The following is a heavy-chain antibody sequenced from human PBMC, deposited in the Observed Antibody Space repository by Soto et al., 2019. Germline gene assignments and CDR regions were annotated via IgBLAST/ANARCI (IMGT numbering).Heavy chain of an antibody. CDR1: GGSINTDY. CDR3: ARQAPLRDSGSYFWYYGMDV. J-gene: IGHJ6*02. CDR2: IHYTGST. V-gene: IGHV4-59*08. D-gene: IGHD1-26*01. Sequence: SETLSLTCIVSGGSINTDYWSWIRQPPRKGLEWIGYIHYTGSTKYNPSLKSRVTISIDTSKNQFSLKLTSLTAADTAVYYCARQAPLRDSGSYFWYYGMDVWGQGTTVTVSS.